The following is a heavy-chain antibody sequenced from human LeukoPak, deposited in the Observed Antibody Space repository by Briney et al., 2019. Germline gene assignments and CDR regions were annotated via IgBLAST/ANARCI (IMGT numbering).Heavy chain of an antibody. CDR1: GFTFSSYG. CDR3: ARDQTGDIYYGMDV. V-gene: IGHV3-11*01. J-gene: IGHJ6*02. CDR2: ISSSGSTI. Sequence: KSGGSLRLSCAASGFTFSSYGMSWIRQAPGKGLEWVSYISSSGSTIYYADSVKGRFTISRDNAKNSLYLQMNSLRAEDTAVYYCARDQTGDIYYGMDVWGQGTTVTVSS. D-gene: IGHD7-27*01.